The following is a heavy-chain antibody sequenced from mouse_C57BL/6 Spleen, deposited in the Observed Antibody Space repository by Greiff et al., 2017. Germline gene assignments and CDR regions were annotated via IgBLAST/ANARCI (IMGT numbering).Heavy chain of an antibody. J-gene: IGHJ2*01. CDR3: ARASSGYVDY. CDR2: IYPGDGDT. Sequence: QVHVKQSGAELVKPGASVKISCKASGYAFSSYWMNWVKQRPGKGLEWIGQIYPGDGDTNYNGKFKGKATLTADKSSSTAYMQLSSLTSEDSAVYFCARASSGYVDYWGQGTTLTVSS. V-gene: IGHV1-80*01. CDR1: GYAFSSYW. D-gene: IGHD3-2*02.